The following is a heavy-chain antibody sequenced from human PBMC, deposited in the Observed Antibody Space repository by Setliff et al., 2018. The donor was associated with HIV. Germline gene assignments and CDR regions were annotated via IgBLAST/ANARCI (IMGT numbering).Heavy chain of an antibody. Sequence: PSETLSPTCAVSGASISSGNWWSWVRQSPGKGLEWIGEIFHTGSTNYNPSLKSRVTISVDTSKNHFSLNVSSLTAADTALYFCARLMPNWDYFDYWGQGTQVTVSS. CDR2: IFHTGST. CDR1: GASISSGNW. CDR3: ARLMPNWDYFDY. J-gene: IGHJ4*02. V-gene: IGHV4-4*02. D-gene: IGHD2-2*01.